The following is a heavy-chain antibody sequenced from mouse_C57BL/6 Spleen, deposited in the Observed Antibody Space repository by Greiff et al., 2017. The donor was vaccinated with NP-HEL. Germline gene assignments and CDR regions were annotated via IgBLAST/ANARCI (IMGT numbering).Heavy chain of an antibody. D-gene: IGHD1-1*01. CDR2: IYPGDGDT. J-gene: IGHJ4*01. CDR3: ARDGSSYPYYYAMDY. Sequence: VQLQQSGPELVKPGASVKISCKASGYAFSSSWMNWVKQRPGKGLEWIGRIYPGDGDTNYNGKFKGKATMTADKSSSTAYMQLSSLTSEDSAIYVCARDGSSYPYYYAMDYWGQGTSVTVSS. V-gene: IGHV1-82*01. CDR1: GYAFSSSW.